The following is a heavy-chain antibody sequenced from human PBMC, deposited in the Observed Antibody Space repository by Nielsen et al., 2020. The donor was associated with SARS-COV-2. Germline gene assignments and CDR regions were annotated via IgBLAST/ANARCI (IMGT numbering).Heavy chain of an antibody. D-gene: IGHD1-26*01. Sequence: GESLKISCAASGFTLSYYPMHWVRQAPGKGLEWVAIISHDGKTKYYADSVKGRFTISRDDAKNSLYLQMNSLRAEDTALYYCARGQFTGTYGRGAFDVWAKGQWSPSLQ. CDR2: ISHDGKTK. V-gene: IGHV3-30*04. CDR3: ARGQFTGTYGRGAFDV. J-gene: IGHJ3*01. CDR1: GFTLSYYP.